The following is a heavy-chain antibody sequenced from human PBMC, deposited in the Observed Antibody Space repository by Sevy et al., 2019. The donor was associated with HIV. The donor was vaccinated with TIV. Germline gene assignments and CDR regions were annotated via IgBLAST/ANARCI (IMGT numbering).Heavy chain of an antibody. J-gene: IGHJ4*02. Sequence: GGSLRLSCAASGFTFSNYWMSWVRQAPGKGLEWVANINQDGSEKYYVDSVKGRFTISRDNGKNSLYLQMNSLRAEDTAVYYGTGETGCSNFDYWGQGTLVTVSS. CDR3: TGETGCSNFDY. V-gene: IGHV3-7*01. D-gene: IGHD3-10*02. CDR2: INQDGSEK. CDR1: GFTFSNYW.